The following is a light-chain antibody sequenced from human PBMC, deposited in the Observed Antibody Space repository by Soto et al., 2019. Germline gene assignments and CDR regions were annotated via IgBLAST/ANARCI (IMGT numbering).Light chain of an antibody. V-gene: IGKV3-15*01. CDR2: GAS. CDR1: QSVSSN. Sequence: EIVMTQSPATLSVSPGERATLSCRASQSVSSNLAWYQQKPGQAPRLLIYGASTGAAGIPARFSGSGSGTEFTLTISSLQSEDFAVYYCQQYNNWPVFGGGTKVEIK. J-gene: IGKJ4*01. CDR3: QQYNNWPV.